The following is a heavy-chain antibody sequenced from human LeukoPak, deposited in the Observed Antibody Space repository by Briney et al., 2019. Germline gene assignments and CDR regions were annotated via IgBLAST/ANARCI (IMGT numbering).Heavy chain of an antibody. CDR3: ATVRGYSGYVGENGIDY. J-gene: IGHJ4*02. Sequence: SETLSLTCTVSGGSISSSSYYWGWIRQPPGKGLEWIGSIYYSGSTYYNPSLKSRVTISVDTSKNQFSLKLSSVTAADTAVYYCATVRGYSGYVGENGIDYWGQGTLVTVSS. CDR1: GGSISSSSYY. D-gene: IGHD5-12*01. CDR2: IYYSGST. V-gene: IGHV4-39*01.